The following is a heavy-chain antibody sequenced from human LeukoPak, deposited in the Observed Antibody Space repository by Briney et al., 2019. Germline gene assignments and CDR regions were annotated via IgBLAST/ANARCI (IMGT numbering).Heavy chain of an antibody. D-gene: IGHD1-26*01. CDR1: GYTFTSYY. CDR2: INPSSGTT. Sequence: GASVKVSCKASGYTFTSYYMQWVRQAPGQGLEWMGIINPSSGTTDYAQQFQGRVTLTRDTSTSTVNMELSSLRSEDTAVYYCARAVGTNRYYFDYWGQGTLVSVSA. V-gene: IGHV1-46*01. CDR3: ARAVGTNRYYFDY. J-gene: IGHJ4*02.